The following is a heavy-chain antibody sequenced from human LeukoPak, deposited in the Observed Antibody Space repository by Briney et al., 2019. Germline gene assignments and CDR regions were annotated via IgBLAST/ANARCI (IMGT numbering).Heavy chain of an antibody. J-gene: IGHJ1*01. Sequence: SETLSLTCTVSGGSISTSYYYWGWIRQPPGKGLEWIGNIHNSESTYYNPSLKSRVTISVDTSKNQFSLNLNSVTAADTAVYYCARGGAARLHFQNWGQGTLVTVSS. V-gene: IGHV4-39*07. CDR1: GGSISTSYYY. CDR3: ARGGAARLHFQN. CDR2: IHNSEST. D-gene: IGHD6-6*01.